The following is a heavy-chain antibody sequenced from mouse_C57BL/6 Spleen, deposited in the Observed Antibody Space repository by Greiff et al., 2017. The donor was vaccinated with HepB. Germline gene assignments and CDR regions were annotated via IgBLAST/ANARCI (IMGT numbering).Heavy chain of an antibody. D-gene: IGHD4-1*01. J-gene: IGHJ2*01. CDR3: ARRKLTETYFDY. CDR2: IYPGDGDT. Sequence: LVEPGASVKISCKAFGYAFSSSWMNWVKQRPGKGLEWIGRIYPGDGDTNYNGKFKGKATLTADKSSSTAYMQLSSLTSEDSAVYFCARRKLTETYFDYWGQGTTLTVSS. V-gene: IGHV1-82*01. CDR1: GYAFSSSW.